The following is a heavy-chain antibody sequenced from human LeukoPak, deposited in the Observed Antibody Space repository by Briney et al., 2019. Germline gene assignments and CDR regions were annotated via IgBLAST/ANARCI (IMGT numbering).Heavy chain of an antibody. CDR3: ARAFSIAAPPGGY. CDR2: IYYSGST. Sequence: SQTLSLTCTVSGGSLSSGGYYWSRIRQHPGKGLEWIGYIYYSGSTYYNPSLKSRVTISVDTSKNQFSLKLSSVTAADTAVYYCARAFSIAAPPGGYWGQGTLITVSS. CDR1: GGSLSSGGYY. V-gene: IGHV4-31*03. D-gene: IGHD6-6*01. J-gene: IGHJ4*02.